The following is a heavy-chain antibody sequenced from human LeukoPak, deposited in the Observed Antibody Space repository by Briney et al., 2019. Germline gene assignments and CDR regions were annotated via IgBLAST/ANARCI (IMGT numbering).Heavy chain of an antibody. V-gene: IGHV3-23*01. CDR1: GFTFSDFP. Sequence: GGSLRLSCAASGFTFSDFPMIWVRQAPGKGLEWVSTIFPSSVEIHYADSVKGRFTISRDNSKNTLYLQMNSLRAEDTAVYYCAKVRITMVRGVAFDYWGQGTLVTVSS. CDR3: AKVRITMVRGVAFDY. D-gene: IGHD3-10*01. CDR2: IFPSSVEI. J-gene: IGHJ4*02.